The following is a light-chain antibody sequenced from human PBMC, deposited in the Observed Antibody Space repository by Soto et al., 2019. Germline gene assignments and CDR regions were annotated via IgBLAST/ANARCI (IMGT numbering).Light chain of an antibody. J-gene: IGKJ3*01. Sequence: DIQMTQSPSSLSASVGDRVTIPCRASQSISSYLNWYQQKPGKAPKLLIYAASSLQSAVPSRFSGRGSGTDFTLTISSLLPEDFATYYCEQPPYTFGPGTKGDIK. CDR3: EQPPYT. CDR2: AAS. CDR1: QSISSY. V-gene: IGKV1-39*01.